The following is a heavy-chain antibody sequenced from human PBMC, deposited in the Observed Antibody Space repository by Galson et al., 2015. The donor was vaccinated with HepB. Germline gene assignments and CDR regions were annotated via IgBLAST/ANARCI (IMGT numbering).Heavy chain of an antibody. CDR2: IDPSDSYT. J-gene: IGHJ2*01. Sequence: QSGAEVKKPGESLRISCKGSGYSFTSYWISWVRQMPGKGLEWMGRIDPSDSYTNYSPSFQGHVTISADKSISTAYLQWSSLKASDTAMYYCARLSNTAMVNPPGRYFDLWGRGTLVTVSS. CDR3: ARLSNTAMVNPPGRYFDL. CDR1: GYSFTSYW. V-gene: IGHV5-10-1*01. D-gene: IGHD5-18*01.